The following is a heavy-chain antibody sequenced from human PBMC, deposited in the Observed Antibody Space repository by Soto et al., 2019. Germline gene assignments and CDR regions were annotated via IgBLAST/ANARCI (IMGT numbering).Heavy chain of an antibody. V-gene: IGHV3-48*01. J-gene: IGHJ4*02. Sequence: EVQLVESGGGLVQPGGSLRLSCAASGFTFSSYSMNWVRQAPGKGLEWVSYISSSSSTIYYADSVKGRFTISIDNAKNSLYLQMNSLRAEDTAVYYCARVYGDYVLGYWGQGTLVTVSS. CDR3: ARVYGDYVLGY. CDR1: GFTFSSYS. CDR2: ISSSSSTI. D-gene: IGHD4-17*01.